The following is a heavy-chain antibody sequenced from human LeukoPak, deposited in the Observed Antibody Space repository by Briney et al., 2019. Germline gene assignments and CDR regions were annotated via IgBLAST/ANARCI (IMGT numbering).Heavy chain of an antibody. D-gene: IGHD1/OR15-1a*01. V-gene: IGHV2-5*02. CDR2: IFWDDDK. Sequence: SGPTLVKPTETLRLTCTVSGFSLSTTGLGVGSIRQPPGEALEWLALIFWDDDKRYRSSLENRLTISQDTSKNQVVLTMTNMEPADTATYYCSHIEQRFDQWLDPWGRGILVTVSS. CDR3: SHIEQRFDQWLDP. J-gene: IGHJ5*02. CDR1: GFSLSTTGLG.